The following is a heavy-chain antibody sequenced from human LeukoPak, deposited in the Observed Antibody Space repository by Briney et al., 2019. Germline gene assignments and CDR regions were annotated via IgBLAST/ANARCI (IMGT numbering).Heavy chain of an antibody. J-gene: IGHJ4*02. D-gene: IGHD5-12*01. CDR1: GFTFSSYN. V-gene: IGHV3-21*01. Sequence: PGGSLRLSCAASGFTFSSYNMNWVRQAPGKGLEWVSSISSTSSNIYYADSLKGRFTISRDNAKQSLYLQMNSLRAEDTAVYYCARGPSGYHNTGGQGTLVTVSS. CDR3: ARGPSGYHNT. CDR2: ISSTSSNI.